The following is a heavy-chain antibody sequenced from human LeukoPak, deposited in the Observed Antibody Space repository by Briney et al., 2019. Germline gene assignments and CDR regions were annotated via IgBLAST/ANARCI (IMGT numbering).Heavy chain of an antibody. CDR1: GGSFSGYY. CDR2: INHSGST. Sequence: SETLSLTCAVYGGSFSGYYWSWIRQPPGKGLEWIGEINHSGSTNYNPSLKSRVTISVDTSKNQFSLKLSSVTAADTAVYYCAGQVGAAGRFGMDVWGQGTTVTVSS. CDR3: AGQVGAAGRFGMDV. D-gene: IGHD6-13*01. J-gene: IGHJ6*02. V-gene: IGHV4-34*01.